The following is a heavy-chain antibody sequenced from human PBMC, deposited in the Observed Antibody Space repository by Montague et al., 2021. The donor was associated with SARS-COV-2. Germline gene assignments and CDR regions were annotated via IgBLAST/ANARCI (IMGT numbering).Heavy chain of an antibody. CDR2: IYYSGST. V-gene: IGHV4-39*01. CDR3: ARHLGDGFIVVGSSWFDP. Sequence: SETLSLTCTVSGGSISSSSYYWGWIRQPPGKGLEWIGNIYYSGSTYYNPSLKSRVTISMDTSKDQFSLKLRSVTAADTAVYYCARHLGDGFIVVGSSWFDPWGQGTLVTVSS. J-gene: IGHJ5*02. D-gene: IGHD2-2*01. CDR1: GGSISSSSYY.